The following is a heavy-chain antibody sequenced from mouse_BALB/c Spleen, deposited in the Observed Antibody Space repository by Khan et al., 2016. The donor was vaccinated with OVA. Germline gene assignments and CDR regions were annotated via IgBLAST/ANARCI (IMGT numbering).Heavy chain of an antibody. V-gene: IGHV3-1*02. J-gene: IGHJ4*01. CDR3: VTTVVAMDY. D-gene: IGHD1-1*01. Sequence: EVQLVESGPDLVKPSQSLSLTCTVTGYSITSGYSWHWIRQFPGNKLEWMGYIPDSGSTNYNQSLKTRISLTRATSRIQFFLQLKSVTTEDTATYYCVTTVVAMDYWGQGTSVTVSS. CDR1: GYSITSGYS. CDR2: IPDSGST.